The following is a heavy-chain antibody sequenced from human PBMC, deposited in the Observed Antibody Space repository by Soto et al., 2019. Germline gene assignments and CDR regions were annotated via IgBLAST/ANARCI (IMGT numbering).Heavy chain of an antibody. J-gene: IGHJ4*02. CDR3: TTDLRLWFGQLFHY. D-gene: IGHD3-10*01. V-gene: IGHV3-15*01. CDR2: IKSRTDGGTT. Sequence: GGSLRLSCAASGFTFTNAWMSWVRQAPGKGLEWVGHIKSRTDGGTTAYPTPVNGRFTISRDDSKNTLYLQMNSLKSEDTAVYYCTTDLRLWFGQLFHYWGRGTLVTVSS. CDR1: GFTFTNAW.